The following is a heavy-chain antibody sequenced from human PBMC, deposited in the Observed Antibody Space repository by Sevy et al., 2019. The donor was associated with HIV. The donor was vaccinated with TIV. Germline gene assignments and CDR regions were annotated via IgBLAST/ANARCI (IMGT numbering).Heavy chain of an antibody. CDR3: ARPSGGRGAQLDY. CDR2: IYSGGST. V-gene: IGHV3-53*01. Sequence: GGSLRLSCVASGFTVSSNYMTWVRQAPGKGLEWVSVIYSGGSTYYADSVKGRFTISRDNSKNTLYLQMNSLRAEDTAVYYCARPSGGRGAQLDYWGQGTLVTVSS. CDR1: GFTVSSNY. J-gene: IGHJ4*02. D-gene: IGHD3-10*01.